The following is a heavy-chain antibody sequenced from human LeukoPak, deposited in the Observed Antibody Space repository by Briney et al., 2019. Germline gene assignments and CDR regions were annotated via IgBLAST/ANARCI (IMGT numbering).Heavy chain of an antibody. Sequence: PGGSLRLSCAASGFTFSSYEMNWVRQAPGKGLEWVSYISSSGSTIYYADSVKGRFTISRDNSKNTLYPQMNSLRAEDTALYFCAKQVGVGHMDVWGKGTTVTVSS. J-gene: IGHJ6*03. V-gene: IGHV3-48*03. D-gene: IGHD2-15*01. CDR3: AKQVGVGHMDV. CDR1: GFTFSSYE. CDR2: ISSSGSTI.